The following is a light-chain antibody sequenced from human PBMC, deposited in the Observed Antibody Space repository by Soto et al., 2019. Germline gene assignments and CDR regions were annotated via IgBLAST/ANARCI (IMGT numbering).Light chain of an antibody. J-gene: IGKJ3*01. CDR1: QDIRTS. V-gene: IGKV1-33*01. CDR2: GAS. Sequence: DIQMTQSPSSLSASVGARVSITCQASQDIRTSLSWFQQKPGRAPKLLIYGASNLETGVPSRFRGSGSGTDFTFTISSLQPEDIATYYCQQYDNLPTFTFGPGTKVDIK. CDR3: QQYDNLPTFT.